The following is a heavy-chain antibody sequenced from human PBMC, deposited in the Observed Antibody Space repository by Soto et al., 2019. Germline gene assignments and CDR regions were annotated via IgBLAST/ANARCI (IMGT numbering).Heavy chain of an antibody. Sequence: VQLVESGGGLVQPGGSLRLSCAASGFTFSSYGMHWVRQAPGKGLEWVAVISYDGSNKYYADSVKGRFTISRDNSKNTLYLQMNSLRAEDTAVYYCAKDGSSSWYNHFDYWGQGTLVTVSS. J-gene: IGHJ4*02. CDR1: GFTFSSYG. CDR3: AKDGSSSWYNHFDY. V-gene: IGHV3-30*18. D-gene: IGHD6-13*01. CDR2: ISYDGSNK.